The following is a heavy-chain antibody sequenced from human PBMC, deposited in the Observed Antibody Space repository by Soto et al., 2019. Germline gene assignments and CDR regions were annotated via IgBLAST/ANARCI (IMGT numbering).Heavy chain of an antibody. CDR3: ARVSGGAFNL. J-gene: IGHJ3*01. CDR1: GGSISSYY. Sequence: QVQLQESGPGLVKPSETLSLTCTVSGGSISSYYWSCVRQPPGKGLEWIGYIYYSGSTNYNPSLKSLVTIEIHTSMNQMSLNLISVTVTDTDVYYLARVSGGAFNLWWKGTIVTVP. V-gene: IGHV4-59*01. D-gene: IGHD1-26*01. CDR2: IYYSGST.